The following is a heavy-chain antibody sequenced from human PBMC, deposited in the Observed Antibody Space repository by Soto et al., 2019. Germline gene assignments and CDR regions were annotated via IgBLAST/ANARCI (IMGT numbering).Heavy chain of an antibody. D-gene: IGHD3-16*01. CDR2: ITWNSGSV. CDR1: GFNFDDYA. V-gene: IGHV3-9*01. J-gene: IGHJ4*02. Sequence: EVQLVESGGGLVQPGRSLGLSCVGSGFNFDDYAMHWVRQAPGKGLEWVSGITWNSGSVEYADSVKGRFTISRDNVKNSLYLQMNSLRAEDTAVYYCARGGDYWGQGTLVTVSS. CDR3: ARGGDY.